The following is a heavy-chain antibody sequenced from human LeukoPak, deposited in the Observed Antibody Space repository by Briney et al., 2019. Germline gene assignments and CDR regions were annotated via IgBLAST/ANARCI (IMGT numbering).Heavy chain of an antibody. J-gene: IGHJ4*02. CDR3: ARDVREFDDSSSETDY. CDR2: ISWNSGSI. D-gene: IGHD6-6*01. Sequence: PGGSLRLSCAASGFTFDDYAMHWVRQAPGKGLEWVSGISWNSGSIGYADSVKGRFTISRDNAKNSLFLQMNSLRAEDTAVYYCARDVREFDDSSSETDYWGQGTLVTVSS. CDR1: GFTFDDYA. V-gene: IGHV3-9*01.